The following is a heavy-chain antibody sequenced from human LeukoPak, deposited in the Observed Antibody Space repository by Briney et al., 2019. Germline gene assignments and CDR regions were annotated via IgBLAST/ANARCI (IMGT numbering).Heavy chain of an antibody. CDR2: IYPRDGST. CDR3: ARDQEGFDY. Sequence: ASVKVSCKAFGYPFTGNYIHWVRQAPGQGLEWMGMIYPRDGSTSYAQKFQGRVTVTRDTSTSTVHMELSGLRSEDTAVYYCARDQEGFDYWGQGTLVTVSS. J-gene: IGHJ4*02. CDR1: GYPFTGNY. V-gene: IGHV1-46*01.